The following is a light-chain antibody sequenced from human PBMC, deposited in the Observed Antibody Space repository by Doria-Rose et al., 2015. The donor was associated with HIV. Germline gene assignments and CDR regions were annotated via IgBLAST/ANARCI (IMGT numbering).Light chain of an antibody. CDR1: QSTSTW. J-gene: IGKJ5*01. V-gene: IGKV1-5*03. Sequence: DIQVTQSPSTLSASVGDRVTISCRASQSTSTWLAWYQQKPGKAPKLLIYKASTLESGVPSRFSGSGSGTEFTLTISSLQPDDFATYYCQQYNNDFRPITFGQGTRLEIK. CDR3: QQYNNDFRPIT. CDR2: KAS.